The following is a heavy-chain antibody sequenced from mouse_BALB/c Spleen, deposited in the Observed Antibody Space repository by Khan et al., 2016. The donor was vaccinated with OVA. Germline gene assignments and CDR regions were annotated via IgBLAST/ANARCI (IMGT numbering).Heavy chain of an antibody. CDR3: ARSYFYGYYFDQ. D-gene: IGHD1-1*01. Sequence: LVQSGGSRKLSCVASGFTFSSFGMHWVHQAPEKGLEWVAYISGDSSTIYYTDTVKGRFTISRDNPKNTLFLQMTSLRSEDMAMYYCARSYFYGYYFDQWGQGTTLTVSS. CDR2: ISGDSSTI. J-gene: IGHJ2*01. CDR1: GFTFSSFG. V-gene: IGHV5-17*02.